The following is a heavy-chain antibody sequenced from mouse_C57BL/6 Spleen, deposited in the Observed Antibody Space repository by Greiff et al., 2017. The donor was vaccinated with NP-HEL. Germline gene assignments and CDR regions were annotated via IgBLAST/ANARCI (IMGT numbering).Heavy chain of an antibody. CDR2: ISSGSSTI. V-gene: IGHV5-17*01. CDR3: ASYYYSSRYFDV. CDR1: GFTFCDYG. Sequence: LAESGGGLVKPGGSLKLSCAASGFTFCDYGMHWVRQAPEKGLEWVSYISSGSSTIYYADTVKGRFTISRDNAKNTLFLQMTSLRSEDTAMYYCASYYYSSRYFDVWGTGTTVTVSS. J-gene: IGHJ1*03. D-gene: IGHD1-1*01.